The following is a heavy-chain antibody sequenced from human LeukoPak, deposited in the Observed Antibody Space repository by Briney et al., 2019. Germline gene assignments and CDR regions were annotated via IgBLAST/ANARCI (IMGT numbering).Heavy chain of an antibody. Sequence: PGGSLRLSCAASGFTVNNNYMSWVRQAPGKGLEWVSVIYSGDITYYADSVKRRFTISRDNSKNTLYLQMNRLRAEDTAVYYCARGSGYNYGFPDYWGQGTLVTVSS. D-gene: IGHD5-18*01. CDR1: GFTVNNNY. J-gene: IGHJ4*02. CDR3: ARGSGYNYGFPDY. V-gene: IGHV3-53*01. CDR2: IYSGDIT.